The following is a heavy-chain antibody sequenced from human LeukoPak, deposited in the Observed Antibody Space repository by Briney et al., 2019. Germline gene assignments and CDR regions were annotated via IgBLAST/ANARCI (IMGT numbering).Heavy chain of an antibody. CDR3: AKAPRPWVGGATGSRYYFHY. CDR2: IWYDGSNK. D-gene: IGHD1-26*01. CDR1: GFTFSSYG. Sequence: GGSLRLSCAASGFTFSSYGMHWVRQAPGKGLEWVAVIWYDGSNKYYADSVKGRFTISRDNSKNTLYLQMNSLRAEDTAVYYCAKAPRPWVGGATGSRYYFHYWGQGTLVTVSS. V-gene: IGHV3-30*02. J-gene: IGHJ4*02.